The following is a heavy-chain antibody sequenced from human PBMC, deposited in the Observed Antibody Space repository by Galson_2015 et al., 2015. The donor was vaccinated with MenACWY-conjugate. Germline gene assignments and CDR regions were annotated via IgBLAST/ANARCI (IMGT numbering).Heavy chain of an antibody. V-gene: IGHV1-3*01. Sequence: SVKVSCKASGSTFSNYAMHWLRQAPGQRLAWMGWINVGSGNTRSAQKFQGRVTITTDTSASTAYMELSSLRSEDTAVYYCARAPLGYGYDYFDPWGQGTLVTVSS. J-gene: IGHJ5*02. CDR2: INVGSGNT. D-gene: IGHD5-12*01. CDR1: GSTFSNYA. CDR3: ARAPLGYGYDYFDP.